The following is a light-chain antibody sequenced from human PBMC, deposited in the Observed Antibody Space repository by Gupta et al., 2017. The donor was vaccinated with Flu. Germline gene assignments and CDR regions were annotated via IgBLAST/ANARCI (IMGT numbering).Light chain of an antibody. CDR3: QQYHHCPIT. CDR2: GAS. CDR1: QSVSRN. V-gene: IGKV3-15*01. Sequence: EIVMTQSPATLSVSPGERSTLSCRASQSVSRNLAWYQQKPGQAPRLLIYGASTWATGFPAGFSGSGSGTEFTLTISSLQSEDFAVYYCQQYHHCPITFGRGTEVEIK. J-gene: IGKJ4*01.